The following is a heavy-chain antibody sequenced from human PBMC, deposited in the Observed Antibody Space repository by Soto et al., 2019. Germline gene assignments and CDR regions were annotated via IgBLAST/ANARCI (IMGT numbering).Heavy chain of an antibody. Sequence: PRLSCAASGFIFSNYAMSWVRQAPGKGLEWVSFISGSGSTTYYADSVKGRFTISRGNSKNMLYVQMNSLRAEDAAVYYCVREASSTGLHLDHWGRGTLVTVSS. CDR2: ISGSGSTT. CDR1: GFIFSNYA. V-gene: IGHV3-23*01. D-gene: IGHD6-6*01. CDR3: VREASSTGLHLDH. J-gene: IGHJ4*02.